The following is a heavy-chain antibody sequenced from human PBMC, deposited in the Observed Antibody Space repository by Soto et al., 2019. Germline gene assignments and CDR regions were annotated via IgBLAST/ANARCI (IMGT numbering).Heavy chain of an antibody. V-gene: IGHV4-61*01. Sequence: LSETLSLTCTLSGGSVRSCRYYRSWIRQPPGAGREWIGYVFYSATTRYNPSLNSHVTISVDTSKKQFALKLTSVTAADTAMYYCARVPLPSVAVADVYYLDYWGQGTLVTVSS. CDR2: VFYSATT. D-gene: IGHD6-19*01. CDR1: GGSVRSCRYY. CDR3: ARVPLPSVAVADVYYLDY. J-gene: IGHJ4*02.